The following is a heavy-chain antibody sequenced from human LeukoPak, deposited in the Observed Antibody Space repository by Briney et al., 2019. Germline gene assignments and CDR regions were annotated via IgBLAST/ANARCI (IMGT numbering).Heavy chain of an antibody. Sequence: SETLSLTCTVSGGSISSISYYCGWIRQPPGKGLEGIGSIYYSGITYDNPSLKSRITRSVDTSKHQVSLKLSSVTGADTAVYYCARDRNRVVVVAATHYYFDYWGQRTLVTVSS. CDR3: ARDRNRVVVVAATHYYFDY. V-gene: IGHV4-39*02. D-gene: IGHD2-15*01. CDR1: GGSISSISYY. CDR2: IYYSGIT. J-gene: IGHJ4*02.